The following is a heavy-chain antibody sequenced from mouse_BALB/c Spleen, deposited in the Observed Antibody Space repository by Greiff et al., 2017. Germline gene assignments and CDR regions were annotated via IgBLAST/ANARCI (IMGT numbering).Heavy chain of an antibody. CDR3: ARDNYGKGMDY. V-gene: IGHV3-6*02. D-gene: IGHD2-1*01. J-gene: IGHJ4*01. Sequence: VQLQQSGPGLVKPSQSLSLTCSVTGYSITSGYYWNWIRQFPGNKLEWMGYISYDGSNNYNPSLKNRISITRDTSKNQFFLKLNSVTTEDTATYYCARDNYGKGMDYWGQGTSVTVSS. CDR1: GYSITSGYY. CDR2: ISYDGSN.